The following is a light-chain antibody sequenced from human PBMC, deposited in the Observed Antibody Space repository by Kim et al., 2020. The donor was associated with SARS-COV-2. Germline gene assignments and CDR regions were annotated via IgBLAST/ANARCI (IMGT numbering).Light chain of an antibody. V-gene: IGLV6-57*01. CDR1: SGSIASNY. CDR3: QSYDSSNHVV. Sequence: KTGTISGTRSSGSIASNYVQWDQQRPGSSPTTVIYEDNQRPSGVPDRFSGSIDSSSNSASLTISGLKTEDEADYYCQSYDSSNHVVFGGGTQLTVL. J-gene: IGLJ2*01. CDR2: EDN.